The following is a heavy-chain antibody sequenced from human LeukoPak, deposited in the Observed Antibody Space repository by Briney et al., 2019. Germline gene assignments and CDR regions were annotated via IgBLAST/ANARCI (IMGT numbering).Heavy chain of an antibody. CDR1: GFTFSSYE. J-gene: IGHJ4*02. CDR2: ISSSGSTI. V-gene: IGHV3-48*03. D-gene: IGHD3-10*01. CDR3: ARDLWSLQPDY. Sequence: GGSLRLSCAASGFTFSSYEMNWVRQAPGKGLEWVSYISSSGSTIYYADSVKGRFTISRDNAKNSLYLQMNSLRAEDTAVYYCARDLWSLQPDYWGQGTLVTVSS.